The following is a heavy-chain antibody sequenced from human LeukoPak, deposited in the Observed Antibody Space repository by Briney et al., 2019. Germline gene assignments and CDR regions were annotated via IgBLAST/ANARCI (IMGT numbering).Heavy chain of an antibody. CDR3: ARGHRPFYYGSGSSFDY. D-gene: IGHD3-10*01. Sequence: SETLSLTCTVSGGSISSYYWSWIRQPPGKGLEWIGYIYYSGSTNYNPSLKSRVTISVDTSKNQFSLKLSSVTAADTAVYYCARGHRPFYYGSGSSFDYWGQGTLVTVSS. CDR1: GGSISSYY. V-gene: IGHV4-59*12. J-gene: IGHJ4*02. CDR2: IYYSGST.